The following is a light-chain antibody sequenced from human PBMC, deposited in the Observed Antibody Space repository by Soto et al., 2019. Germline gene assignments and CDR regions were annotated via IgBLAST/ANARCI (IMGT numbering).Light chain of an antibody. CDR2: AVS. CDR1: SSDVGGYNY. J-gene: IGLJ3*02. CDR3: SSYTSSSTLVV. V-gene: IGLV2-14*01. Sequence: QSALTQPASVSGSPGQSITISCTGTSSDVGGYNYVSWYQQHPGKAPKLMISAVSNRPSGISNRFSGSKSGNTASLTISGLQAEDEADYYCSSYTSSSTLVVFGGGTKLTVL.